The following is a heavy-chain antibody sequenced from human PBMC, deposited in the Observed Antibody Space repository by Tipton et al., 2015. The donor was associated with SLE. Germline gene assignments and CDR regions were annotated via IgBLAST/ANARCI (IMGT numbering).Heavy chain of an antibody. CDR1: GGSISSHY. Sequence: TLSLTCTVSGGSISSHYWSWIRQPPGKGLEWIGYIYYSGSTNYNPSLKSRVTISADKSISTAYLQWSSLKASDTAMYYCARQVITMSAGDIWGQGTMVTVSS. CDR2: IYYSGST. CDR3: ARQVITMSAGDI. D-gene: IGHD3-10*02. V-gene: IGHV4-59*08. J-gene: IGHJ3*02.